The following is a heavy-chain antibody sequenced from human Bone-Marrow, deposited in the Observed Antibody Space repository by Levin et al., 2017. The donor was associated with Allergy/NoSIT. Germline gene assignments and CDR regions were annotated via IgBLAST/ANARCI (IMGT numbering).Heavy chain of an antibody. Sequence: GESLKISCKVSGYSFTNNWIGWVRQMPGKGLEWIGLIYPGDSDTKYSPSFQGQVTISVDKSISTAYLQGNSLKASDSAMYYCARHYGIWGDVGYYFDYWGQGTLVTVSS. J-gene: IGHJ4*02. V-gene: IGHV5-51*01. D-gene: IGHD7-27*01. CDR2: IYPGDSDT. CDR1: GYSFTNNW. CDR3: ARHYGIWGDVGYYFDY.